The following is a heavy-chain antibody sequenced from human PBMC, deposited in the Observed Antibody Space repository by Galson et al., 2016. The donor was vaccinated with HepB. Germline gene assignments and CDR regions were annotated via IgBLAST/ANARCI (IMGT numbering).Heavy chain of an antibody. J-gene: IGHJ4*02. Sequence: SLRLSCAASGFTFNNAWMSWVRQAPGKGLEWVGRIKSKTDGETIDYAAPVKGRFTISRDDSKNTLYLQMNSLKTEDTAVYYCITRHGSGTWNWGQGTLVTVSS. D-gene: IGHD3-10*01. CDR1: GFTFNNAW. CDR3: ITRHGSGTWN. CDR2: IKSKTDGETI. V-gene: IGHV3-15*01.